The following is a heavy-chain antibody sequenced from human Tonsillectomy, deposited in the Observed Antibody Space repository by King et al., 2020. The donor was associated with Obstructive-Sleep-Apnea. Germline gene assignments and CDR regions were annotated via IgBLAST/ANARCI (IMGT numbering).Heavy chain of an antibody. CDR1: GFTFSNAW. Sequence: QLVQSGGGSVKPGGSLRLSCAASGFTFSNAWMSWVRQAPGKGLEWVGRIKSKTDGGTTDYAAPVKGRLTISRDDSKSTLYLQMKSLKTYETAVYYCTTDRGGWLGELSGYDMDVWGQGTTVTVSS. CDR2: IKSKTDGGTT. V-gene: IGHV3-15*01. J-gene: IGHJ6*02. D-gene: IGHD3-10*01. CDR3: TTDRGGWLGELSGYDMDV.